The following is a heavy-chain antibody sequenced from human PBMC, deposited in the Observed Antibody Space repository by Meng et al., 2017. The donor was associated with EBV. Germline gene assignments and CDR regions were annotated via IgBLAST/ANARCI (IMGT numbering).Heavy chain of an antibody. CDR3: VRELVGGTFDY. V-gene: IGHV1-46*01. J-gene: IGHJ4*02. D-gene: IGHD1/OR15-1a*01. CDR1: GYTFTSYY. Sequence: QVALVQWGAEVKKPGAAVKGSCKASGYTFTSYYLHWVRQAPGQGLEWMGIIIPAGGNTNYAQKFRGRFTMTRDTSTSTVYMDLSILTSEDTAVYYCVRELVGGTFDYWGQGTLVTVSS. CDR2: IIPAGGNT.